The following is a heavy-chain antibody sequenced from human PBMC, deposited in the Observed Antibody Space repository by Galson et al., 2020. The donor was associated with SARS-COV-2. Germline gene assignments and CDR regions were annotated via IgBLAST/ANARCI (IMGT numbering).Heavy chain of an antibody. D-gene: IGHD2-2*01. CDR1: GFTFSSYA. Sequence: TGGSLRLSCAASGFTFSSYAMHWVRQAPGKGLEWVAVISYDGSNKYYADSVKGRFTISRDNSKNTLYLQMNSLRAEDTAVYYCARDYIVLVPAANWEPAPYYYYGMDVWGQGTTVTVSS. CDR2: ISYDGSNK. V-gene: IGHV3-30-3*01. CDR3: ARDYIVLVPAANWEPAPYYYYGMDV. J-gene: IGHJ6*02.